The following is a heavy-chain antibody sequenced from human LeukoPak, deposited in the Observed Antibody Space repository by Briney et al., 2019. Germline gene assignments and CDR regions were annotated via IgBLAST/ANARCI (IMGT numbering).Heavy chain of an antibody. CDR1: GFTFSNYV. CDR2: ISSGSRYI. CDR3: ARDYGSGWHDFDY. V-gene: IGHV3-21*01. Sequence: GGSLRLSCAASGFTFSNYVLNWVRQAPGTGLGWVSSISSGSRYIYYADSVKGRFTISRENTRNSLYLQMNSLRGEDTAVYYCARDYGSGWHDFDYWGQGTLVTVSS. D-gene: IGHD6-19*01. J-gene: IGHJ4*02.